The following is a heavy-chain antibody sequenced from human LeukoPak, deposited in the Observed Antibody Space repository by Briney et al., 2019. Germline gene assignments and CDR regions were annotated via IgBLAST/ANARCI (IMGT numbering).Heavy chain of an antibody. CDR1: RFIFSSTG. V-gene: IGHV3-30*02. CDR3: GRDSSVGAAHFDF. Sequence: PGGSLRLSCAASRFIFSSTGMHWVRQAPGKGLEWVAYIRYDGSDKYYGDSVKGRFTISRDNSKNTLNLQMNSLRPDDTAVYYCGRDSSVGAAHFDFWGQGALVIVSS. CDR2: IRYDGSDK. D-gene: IGHD2-15*01. J-gene: IGHJ4*02.